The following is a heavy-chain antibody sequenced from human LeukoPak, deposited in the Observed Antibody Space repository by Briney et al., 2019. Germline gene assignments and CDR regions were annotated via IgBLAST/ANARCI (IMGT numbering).Heavy chain of an antibody. CDR1: GFTFSSYA. CDR3: AKGDYGSGLNYYYGMDV. Sequence: GASLRLSCAASGFTFSSYAMSWVRQAPGKGLEWASAISGSGGSTYYADSVKGRFTISRDNSKNTLYLQMNSLRAEDTAVYYCAKGDYGSGLNYYYGMDVWGQGTTVTVSS. V-gene: IGHV3-23*01. CDR2: ISGSGGST. J-gene: IGHJ6*02. D-gene: IGHD3-10*01.